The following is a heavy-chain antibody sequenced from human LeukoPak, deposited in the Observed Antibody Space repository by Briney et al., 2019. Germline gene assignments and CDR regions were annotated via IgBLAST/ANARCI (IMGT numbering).Heavy chain of an antibody. CDR1: GGSFSGYY. Sequence: PSETLSLTCAVYGGSFSGYYWSWIRQPPGKGLEWIGYIYYSGSTNYNPSLKSRVTISGDTSKNQISLNLSSVTAADTAVYYCAREVGGVRDFDYWGQGILVTVSS. D-gene: IGHD2-8*02. J-gene: IGHJ4*02. CDR2: IYYSGST. CDR3: AREVGGVRDFDY. V-gene: IGHV4-59*01.